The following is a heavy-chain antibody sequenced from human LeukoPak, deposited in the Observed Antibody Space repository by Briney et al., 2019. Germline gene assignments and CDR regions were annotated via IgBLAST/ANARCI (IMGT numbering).Heavy chain of an antibody. CDR1: GYTFTSYG. V-gene: IGHV1-18*01. J-gene: IGHJ4*02. D-gene: IGHD3-22*01. CDR2: TSAYNGNT. CDR3: ARGLGTYDSSELTWPMISF. Sequence: ASVKVSCKASGYTFTSYGISWVRQAPGQGLEWMGWTSAYNGNTNYAQKLQGRVTMTTDTSTSTAYMELRSLRSDDTAVYYCARGLGTYDSSELTWPMISFWGQGTLVTVSS.